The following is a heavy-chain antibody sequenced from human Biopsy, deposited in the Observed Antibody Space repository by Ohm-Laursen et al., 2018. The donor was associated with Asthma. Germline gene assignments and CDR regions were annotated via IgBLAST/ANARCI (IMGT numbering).Heavy chain of an antibody. Sequence: ASVKVSCKASGGTFSRYAISWVRQAPGEGLEWMGRINPNGGATIYAQKFQGRVTMTRDTSISTAYMELSRLTSDDTAVYYCARVQKSPGDRWFDPWGQGTLVTVSS. J-gene: IGHJ5*02. V-gene: IGHV1-2*06. CDR1: GGTFSRYA. CDR2: INPNGGAT. D-gene: IGHD7-27*01. CDR3: ARVQKSPGDRWFDP.